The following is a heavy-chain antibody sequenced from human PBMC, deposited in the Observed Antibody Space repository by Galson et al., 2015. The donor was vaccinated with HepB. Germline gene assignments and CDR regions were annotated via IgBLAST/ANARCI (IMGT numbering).Heavy chain of an antibody. CDR1: GYTFSSYS. CDR3: ARDYYGSGSYLAAEYFQH. J-gene: IGHJ1*01. D-gene: IGHD3-10*01. Sequence: SLRLSCAASGYTFSSYSMNWVRQAPGKGLEWVSSISSSSSYIYYADSVKGRFTISRDNAKNSLYLQMNSLRAEDTAVYYCARDYYGSGSYLAAEYFQHWGQGTLVTVSS. CDR2: ISSSSSYI. V-gene: IGHV3-21*01.